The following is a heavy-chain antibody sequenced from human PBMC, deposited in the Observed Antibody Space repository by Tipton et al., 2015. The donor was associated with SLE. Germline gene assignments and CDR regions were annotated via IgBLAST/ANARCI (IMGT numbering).Heavy chain of an antibody. CDR3: ARDDPANYGSGSE. CDR2: IYSGGST. Sequence: SLRLSCAASGFTVSSNYMCWVRQAPGKGLEWVSVIYSGGSTNYADSVKGRFTISRDNSKNTLYLQMNSLRAEATAVYYCARDDPANYGSGSEWGQGTPVTVAS. V-gene: IGHV3-53*01. D-gene: IGHD3-10*01. CDR1: GFTVSSNY. J-gene: IGHJ4*02.